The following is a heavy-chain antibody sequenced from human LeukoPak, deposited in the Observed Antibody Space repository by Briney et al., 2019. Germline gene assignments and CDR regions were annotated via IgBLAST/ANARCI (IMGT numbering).Heavy chain of an antibody. D-gene: IGHD2-21*01. Sequence: GSVKVSCKTSGYTFTNYDINWVRQASGQGLEWMGWMNPNSGNTGYAQTFQGRVTMTRSTSISTAYMELSSLRFEDTAVYCCTRSVRNGHIDYWGQGTLVTVSS. CDR2: MNPNSGNT. CDR1: GYTFTNYD. CDR3: TRSVRNGHIDY. V-gene: IGHV1-8*01. J-gene: IGHJ4*02.